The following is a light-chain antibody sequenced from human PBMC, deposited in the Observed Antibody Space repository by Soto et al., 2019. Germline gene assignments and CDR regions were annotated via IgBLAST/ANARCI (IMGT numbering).Light chain of an antibody. J-gene: IGLJ1*01. Sequence: QSALTQPPSASASPGQSVTISCTGSSSDVGAYNYVSWYQQQPGKAPKLMIYEVSKRPSGVSSRFSGSKSGNTASLTISGLQTEDEADYFCCLDVGGRTYVFGTGTKVTVL. CDR2: EVS. CDR3: CLDVGGRTYV. V-gene: IGLV2-8*01. CDR1: SSDVGAYNY.